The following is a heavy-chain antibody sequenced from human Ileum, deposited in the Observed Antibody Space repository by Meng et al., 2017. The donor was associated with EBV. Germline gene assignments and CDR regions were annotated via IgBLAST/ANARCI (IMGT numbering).Heavy chain of an antibody. CDR2: IDQSGYT. D-gene: IGHD4-23*01. J-gene: IGHJ5*02. V-gene: IGHV4-34*01. CDR1: GWSFNDYD. CDR3: ARYGRCNGNSFYCFDP. Sequence: VRLKMWGTVLLKPSDTLSLPCAVYGWSFNDYDWTWLRQPPGKGLEWIGEIDQSGYTKFNPSLSSRATISRDTSNIQFSLRLNSVTAADTALYYCARYGRCNGNSFYCFDPWGQGTLVTVSS.